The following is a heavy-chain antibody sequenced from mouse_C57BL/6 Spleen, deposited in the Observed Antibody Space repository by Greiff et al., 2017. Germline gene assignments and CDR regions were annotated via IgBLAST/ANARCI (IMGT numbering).Heavy chain of an antibody. V-gene: IGHV1-52*01. D-gene: IGHD2-3*01. CDR3: ARPIYDGYRYYAMDY. CDR2: IDPSDSET. CDR1: GYTFTSYW. Sequence: QVQLQQSGAELVRPGSLVKLSCKASGYTFTSYWMHWVKQRPIQGLEWIGNIDPSDSETHYNQKFKDKATLTVDKSSSTAYMQLSSLTSEDSAVYYCARPIYDGYRYYAMDYWGQGTSVTVSS. J-gene: IGHJ4*01.